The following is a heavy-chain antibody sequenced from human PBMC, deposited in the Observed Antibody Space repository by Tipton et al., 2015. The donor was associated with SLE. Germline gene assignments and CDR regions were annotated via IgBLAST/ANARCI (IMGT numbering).Heavy chain of an antibody. J-gene: IGHJ6*02. CDR1: GGSINSYNW. D-gene: IGHD4-11*01. Sequence: PGLVKPSGTVSLTCAVSGGSINSYNWWTWVRQPPGKGLEWIGEIYHSGTTNYNPSLKSRITISLDKSNNHFCMRLSSLTAADTAVYYCARGLDYSNYYFYRMDVWGQGTTVTVSS. V-gene: IGHV4-4*02. CDR3: ARGLDYSNYYFYRMDV. CDR2: IYHSGTT.